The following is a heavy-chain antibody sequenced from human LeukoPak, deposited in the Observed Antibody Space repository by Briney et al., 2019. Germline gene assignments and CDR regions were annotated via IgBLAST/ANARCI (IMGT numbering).Heavy chain of an antibody. CDR2: VYYIGTT. CDR3: ARNTSSSPWFDP. CDR1: GDSVSNPYSY. Sequence: SETLSLTCTVSGDSVSNPYSYWSWIRQPPGKGLEWIGNVYYIGTTSYNSSLKSRVTISVDTSRNQFSLEVTSVTAADTAVYYCARNTSSSPWFDPWGQGTLVTVSS. V-gene: IGHV4-61*01. J-gene: IGHJ5*02. D-gene: IGHD6-6*01.